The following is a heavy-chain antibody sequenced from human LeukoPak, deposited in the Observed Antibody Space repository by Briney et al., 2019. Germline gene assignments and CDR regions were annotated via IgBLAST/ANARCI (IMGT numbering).Heavy chain of an antibody. CDR3: ARDRAVETTPDRGPPFDS. CDR1: GFTSNSFE. J-gene: IGHJ4*02. Sequence: PGGSLRLSCAASGFTSNSFEMNWVRQAPGKGLEWDPSTRGSGTTIYYADSLKGRFPISRDNRRNSLFLQMNSLRAEDTALYYCARDRAVETTPDRGPPFDSWGQGTLVTVSS. CDR2: TRGSGTTI. D-gene: IGHD4-23*01. V-gene: IGHV3-48*03.